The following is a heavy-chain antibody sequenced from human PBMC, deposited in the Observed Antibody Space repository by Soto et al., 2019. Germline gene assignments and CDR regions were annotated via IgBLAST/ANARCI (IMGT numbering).Heavy chain of an antibody. Sequence: SVKVSCKASGGTFSSYTISWVRQAPGQGLEWMGRIIPILGIANYAQKFQGRVTITADKSTSTAYMELSSLRSEDTAVYYCARDPGSSWYFYYGMDVWGQGTTVTVSS. D-gene: IGHD6-13*01. CDR3: ARDPGSSWYFYYGMDV. CDR2: IIPILGIA. V-gene: IGHV1-69*04. CDR1: GGTFSSYT. J-gene: IGHJ6*02.